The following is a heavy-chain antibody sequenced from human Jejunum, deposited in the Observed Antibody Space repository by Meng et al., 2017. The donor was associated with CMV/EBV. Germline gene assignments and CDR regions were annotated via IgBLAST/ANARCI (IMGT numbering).Heavy chain of an antibody. Sequence: QGRLQESGPGLGKPSQTLSLTCIVSGGSVSSASYLWSWIRQPAGKGLEGIGRMYNSGSTYYNPSLKSRLTMSIDTSKNQFSLELSSVTAADTAVYYCARMTGTNYFDYWGQGTLVTVSS. V-gene: IGHV4-61*02. CDR3: ARMTGTNYFDY. CDR2: MYNSGST. D-gene: IGHD3-9*01. J-gene: IGHJ4*02. CDR1: GGSVSSASYL.